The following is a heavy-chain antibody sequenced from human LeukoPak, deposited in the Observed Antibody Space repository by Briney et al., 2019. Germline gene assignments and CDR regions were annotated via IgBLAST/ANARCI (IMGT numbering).Heavy chain of an antibody. Sequence: SETLSLTCTVSGGSISITSYYWDWIRQPPGKGLEWIGSNHYSGNTYYNPSLKSRVTISADASKNHFSLKLSSVTAADTAVYYCAREGGSYRPLDYSGQGTLVTVSS. D-gene: IGHD3-16*02. CDR3: AREGGSYRPLDY. CDR2: NHYSGNT. J-gene: IGHJ4*02. CDR1: GGSISITSYY. V-gene: IGHV4-39*02.